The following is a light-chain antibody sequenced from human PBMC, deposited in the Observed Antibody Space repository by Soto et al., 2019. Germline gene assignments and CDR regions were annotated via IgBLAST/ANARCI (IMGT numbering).Light chain of an antibody. Sequence: QSALTQPASVSGSPGQSITISCTGTSSDVGSYNYVSWYQQHPGKAPILMIYASSNRPSGVSHRFSGSRSGNTASLTISGLQAEDEADYFCSSYTSGSTLYVFGSGTKLTVL. CDR1: SSDVGSYNY. J-gene: IGLJ1*01. CDR2: ASS. CDR3: SSYTSGSTLYV. V-gene: IGLV2-14*01.